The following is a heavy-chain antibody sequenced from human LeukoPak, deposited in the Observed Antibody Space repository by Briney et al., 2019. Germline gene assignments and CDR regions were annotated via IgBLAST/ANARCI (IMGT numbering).Heavy chain of an antibody. V-gene: IGHV4-30-4*08. D-gene: IGHD2-2*02. J-gene: IGHJ5*02. CDR2: IYYSGST. CDR3: AVAEVLYVDCFDP. Sequence: SQTLSLTCTVSGGSISSGDYYWSWIRQPPGKGLEWIGYIYYSGSTYYSPSLKSRVTISVDTSKNQFSLKLTSVPAADRAVFYCAVAEVLYVDCFDPWGQGPLVTVPS. CDR1: GGSISSGDYY.